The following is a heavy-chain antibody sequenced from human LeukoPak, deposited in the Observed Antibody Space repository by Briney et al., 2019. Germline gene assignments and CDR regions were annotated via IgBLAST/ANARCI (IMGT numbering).Heavy chain of an antibody. V-gene: IGHV3-7*01. CDR2: IKQDGSEK. J-gene: IGHJ6*02. D-gene: IGHD6-13*01. CDR1: GFTFSNAW. Sequence: GGSLRLSCAASGFTFSNAWMSWVRQAPGKGLEWVANIKQDGSEKYYVDSVKGRFTISRDNAKNSLYLQMNSLRAEDTAVYYCARELAAAGYYYYGMDVWGQGTTVTVSS. CDR3: ARELAAAGYYYYGMDV.